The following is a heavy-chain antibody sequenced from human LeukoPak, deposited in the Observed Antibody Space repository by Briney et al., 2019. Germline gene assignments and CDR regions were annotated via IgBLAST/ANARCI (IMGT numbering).Heavy chain of an antibody. J-gene: IGHJ4*02. CDR3: ARSSPTYYFDSSGYYYGDY. D-gene: IGHD3-22*01. CDR2: INPNTGVT. V-gene: IGHV1-2*06. Sequence: ASVKVSCRASAYSFTDYYIHWVRQAPGQGLEWMGRINPNTGVTDYAQIFKGRVTMTRDTSISTAYMELSRLGSDDSAVYYCARSSPTYYFDSSGYYYGDYWGQGTLVTVSS. CDR1: AYSFTDYY.